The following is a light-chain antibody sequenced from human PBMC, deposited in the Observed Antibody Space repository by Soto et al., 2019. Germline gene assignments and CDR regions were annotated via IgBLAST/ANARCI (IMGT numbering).Light chain of an antibody. J-gene: IGLJ3*02. V-gene: IGLV2-8*01. CDR3: SSYVGSNNLV. Sequence: QSVLTQPPSASGSPGQSVTISCTGTSSDVGGYNFVSWYQQHPGKAPKLMIYEVSKRPSGVPDRFSGSKSGNTAALTVSGLQADDEADYYCSSYVGSNNLVFGGGTKLTVL. CDR1: SSDVGGYNF. CDR2: EVS.